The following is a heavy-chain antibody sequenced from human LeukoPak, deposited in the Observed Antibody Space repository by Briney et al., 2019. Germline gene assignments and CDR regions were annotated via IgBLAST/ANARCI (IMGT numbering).Heavy chain of an antibody. Sequence: PSETLSLTCTVSGGSISSYYWSWIRQPPGKGLEWIGYISSSGSTKYNPSLKSRVTISVDTSKNQFSLKLSSVTAVDTAVYYCAGSISAFDPWGQGTLVTVSS. CDR2: ISSSGST. CDR1: GGSISSYY. CDR3: AGSISAFDP. J-gene: IGHJ5*02. V-gene: IGHV4-4*09. D-gene: IGHD6-6*01.